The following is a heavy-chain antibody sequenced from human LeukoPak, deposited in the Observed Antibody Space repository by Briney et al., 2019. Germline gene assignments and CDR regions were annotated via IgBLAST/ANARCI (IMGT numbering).Heavy chain of an antibody. D-gene: IGHD6-19*01. J-gene: IGHJ4*02. CDR2: IIPIFGTA. CDR1: GGTFSSYA. Sequence: GASVKVSCKASGGTFSSYAISWVRQAPGQGLEWMGGIIPIFGTANYAQKFQGRVTITADKSTSTAYMELSSLRAEDTAVYYCAKDTAVAGTVDYWGQGTLVTVSS. CDR3: AKDTAVAGTVDY. V-gene: IGHV1-69*06.